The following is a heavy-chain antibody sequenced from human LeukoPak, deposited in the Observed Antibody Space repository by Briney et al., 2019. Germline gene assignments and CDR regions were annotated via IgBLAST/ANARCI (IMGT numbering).Heavy chain of an antibody. V-gene: IGHV5-51*01. CDR3: ASGGDYCGYYYFDY. J-gene: IGHJ4*02. D-gene: IGHD4-23*01. Sequence: GESLKISCKGSGYSFTSYWIGWVRQMPGKGLEWMGIIYPGDSDTRYSPSFQGQVTISADKSISTAYLQCSSRKASVTALYYCASGGDYCGYYYFDYWGQGTLVTVSS. CDR1: GYSFTSYW. CDR2: IYPGDSDT.